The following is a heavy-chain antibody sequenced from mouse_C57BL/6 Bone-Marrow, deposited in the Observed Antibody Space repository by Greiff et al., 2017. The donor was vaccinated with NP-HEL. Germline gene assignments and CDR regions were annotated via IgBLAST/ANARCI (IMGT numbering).Heavy chain of an antibody. J-gene: IGHJ1*03. CDR1: GYTFTSYW. D-gene: IGHD1-1*01. CDR3: TKDYYSSSYWYFDV. V-gene: IGHV1-5*01. CDR2: IYPGNSDT. Sequence: VQLQQSGAELARPGASVKMSCKTSGYTFTSYWMHWVKQRPGQGLEWIGAIYPGNSDTSYNQKFKGKATLTADTSSSTAYKERSSLTNEDAAVYDDTKDYYSSSYWYFDVWGTGTTVTVSS.